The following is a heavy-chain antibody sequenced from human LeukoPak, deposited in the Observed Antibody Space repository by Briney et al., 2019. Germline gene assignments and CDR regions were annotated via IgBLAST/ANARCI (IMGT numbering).Heavy chain of an antibody. CDR3: AKEYSKRGFFDY. CDR2: ISWNSGSI. J-gene: IGHJ4*02. Sequence: PGGSLRLSCAASGFTFDDYAMHWVRQAPGKGLEWVSGISWNSGSIGYADSVKGRFTISRDNAKNTLYLQMNSLRAEDTAVYYCAKEYSKRGFFDYWGQGTLVTVSS. V-gene: IGHV3-9*01. CDR1: GFTFDDYA. D-gene: IGHD6-13*01.